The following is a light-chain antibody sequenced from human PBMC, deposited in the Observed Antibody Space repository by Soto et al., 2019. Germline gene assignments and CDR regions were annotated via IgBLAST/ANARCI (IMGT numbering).Light chain of an antibody. CDR2: SSN. Sequence: QSVLTQPPSVSAIPGQGVILSCSGGDSNIGSTAVNWYQQLPGTAPRLLIYSSNQRPSGVPDRISGSKSGTSASLAISGLQSEDEADYYCAAWDDDLHVWLFGGGTKLTVL. V-gene: IGLV1-44*01. CDR1: DSNIGSTA. CDR3: AAWDDDLHVWL. J-gene: IGLJ3*02.